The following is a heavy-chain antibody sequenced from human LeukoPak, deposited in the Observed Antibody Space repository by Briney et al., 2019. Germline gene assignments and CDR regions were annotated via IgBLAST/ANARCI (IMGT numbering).Heavy chain of an antibody. CDR3: ARHRVVEEAFDI. V-gene: IGHV4-34*01. J-gene: IGHJ3*02. CDR2: INHSGST. D-gene: IGHD3-3*01. CDR1: GGSISNYY. Sequence: SETLSLTCTVSGGSISNYYWSWIRQPPGKGLEWIGEINHSGSTNYNPSLKSRVTISVDTSKNQFSLKLSSVTAADTAVYYCARHRVVEEAFDIWGQGTMVTVSS.